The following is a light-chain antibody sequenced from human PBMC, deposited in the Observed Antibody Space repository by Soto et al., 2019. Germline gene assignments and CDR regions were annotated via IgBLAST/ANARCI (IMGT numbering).Light chain of an antibody. CDR3: GTRKV. CDR1: SSNIGNNY. V-gene: IGLV1-51*01. Sequence: QAVVTQPPSVSAAPGQKVTISCSGSSSNIGNNYVSWYQQLPGTAPKLLIYDNNKRPSGIPDRFSGSKSGTSATLGITGLQTGDEADYYCGTRKVFGGGTKVTVL. J-gene: IGLJ2*01. CDR2: DNN.